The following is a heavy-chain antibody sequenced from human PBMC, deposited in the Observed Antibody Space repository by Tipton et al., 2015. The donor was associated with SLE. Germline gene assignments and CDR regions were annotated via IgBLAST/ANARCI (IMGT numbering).Heavy chain of an antibody. CDR2: IYYSGST. Sequence: LRLSCTVSGGSISSSSYYWGWIRQPPGKGLEWIGSIYYSGSTYYNPSLKSRVTISVDTSKNQFSLKLSSVTAADTAVYYCARVGYCSGGSCYPGPYYYYGMDVWGQGTTVTVSS. CDR3: ARVGYCSGGSCYPGPYYYYGMDV. CDR1: GGSISSSSYY. V-gene: IGHV4-39*07. D-gene: IGHD2-15*01. J-gene: IGHJ6*02.